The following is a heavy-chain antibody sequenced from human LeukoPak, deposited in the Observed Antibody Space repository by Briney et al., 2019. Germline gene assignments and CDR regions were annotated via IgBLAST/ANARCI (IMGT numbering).Heavy chain of an antibody. V-gene: IGHV4-59*08. D-gene: IGHD3-10*01. CDR1: GGSISSYY. Sequence: SETLSLTCTVSGGSISSYYWSWLRHPPGKGLEWIGYIYYSGSTNYNPSLKSRVTISVDTSKNQFSLKLSSVTAADTAVYYCARRGYGSGSFNRYYFDYWGRGTLVTVSS. J-gene: IGHJ4*02. CDR3: ARRGYGSGSFNRYYFDY. CDR2: IYYSGST.